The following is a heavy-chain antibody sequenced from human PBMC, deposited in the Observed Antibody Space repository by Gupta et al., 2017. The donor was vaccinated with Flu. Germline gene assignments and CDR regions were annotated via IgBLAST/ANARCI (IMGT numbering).Heavy chain of an antibody. J-gene: IGHJ4*02. CDR3: AKELSALFVGRDGYTLHY. V-gene: IGHV3-30*18. D-gene: IGHD5-12*01. CDR2: ISYDGSSK. Sequence: MHWVRQAPGKGLGGVEVISYDGSSKVYVDSVKGRFTISRDNSKNTLYLPMNSLRPEDAAVYYCAKELSALFVGRDGYTLHYWGQGTRVTVSS.